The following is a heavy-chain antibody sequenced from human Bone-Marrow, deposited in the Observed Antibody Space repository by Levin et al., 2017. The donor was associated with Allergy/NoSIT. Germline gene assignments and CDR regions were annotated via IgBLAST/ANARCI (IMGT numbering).Heavy chain of an antibody. D-gene: IGHD4-17*01. CDR3: AKGPGLYGDYADD. CDR2: ISGGGGSI. J-gene: IGHJ4*02. CDR1: GFTFNRYA. Sequence: GESLKISCAASGFTFNRYAMIWVRQAPGKGLDWVSVISGGGGSIYYADSVKGRFTISRDNSKNTLYLQMNSLRAEDSAVYYCAKGPGLYGDYADDWGQGTLVTVSS. V-gene: IGHV3-23*01.